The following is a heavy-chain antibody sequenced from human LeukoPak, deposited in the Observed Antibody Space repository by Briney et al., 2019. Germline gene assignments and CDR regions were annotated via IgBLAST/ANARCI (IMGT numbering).Heavy chain of an antibody. Sequence: GGSLRLSCAASGFTFKTYNMNWVRQAPGKGLEWVSYISSAGNDMFYADSMEGRFTISRDNAKNSLFLQMNSLRVEDTAVYYCAREKRGTEHFDYWGQGTLVTVSS. CDR1: GFTFKTYN. CDR3: AREKRGTEHFDY. D-gene: IGHD1-14*01. V-gene: IGHV3-21*01. CDR2: ISSAGNDM. J-gene: IGHJ4*02.